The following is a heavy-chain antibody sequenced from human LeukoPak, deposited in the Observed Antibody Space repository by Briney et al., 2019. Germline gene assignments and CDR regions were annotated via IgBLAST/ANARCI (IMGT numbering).Heavy chain of an antibody. Sequence: GGSLRLSCAASGFTFSSYWMHWVRQAPGKGLVWVSRISDVSSTSYADSVKGRFTIYRDNAKNTLYLQMNSLRDEDTAVYYCARGGYSGYDFRWNDVNNWFDPWGQGTLVTVSP. CDR3: ARGGYSGYDFRWNDVNNWFDP. D-gene: IGHD5-12*01. CDR1: GFTFSSYW. V-gene: IGHV3-74*01. J-gene: IGHJ5*02. CDR2: ISDVSST.